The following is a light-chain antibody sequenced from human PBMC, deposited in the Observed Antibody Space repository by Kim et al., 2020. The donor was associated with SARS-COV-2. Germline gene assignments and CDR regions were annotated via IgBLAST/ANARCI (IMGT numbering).Light chain of an antibody. J-gene: IGKJ2*02. CDR1: QRVGRY. CDR2: DAS. Sequence: LSVSASERAPLAGTASQRVGRYSAAYRQKPGHPPWLLMYDASARVTGTPATFSGSVSGTEFTLTISCLQSKFFSVYYCNLINNLCTFAQGTKLE. V-gene: IGKV3-15*01. CDR3: NLINNLCT.